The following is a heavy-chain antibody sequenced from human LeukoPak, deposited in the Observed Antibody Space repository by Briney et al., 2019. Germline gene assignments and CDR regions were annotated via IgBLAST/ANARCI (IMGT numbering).Heavy chain of an antibody. CDR2: LSTSGST. D-gene: IGHD6-13*01. J-gene: IGHJ5*02. CDR3: ARLIGYSSSWYPPRWFDP. CDR1: GDSVTRDSYY. Sequence: SETLSLTCSVSGDSVTRDSYYWSWVRQPAGKGLEWIGRLSTSGSTDYSPSLKSRVTISVDTSKNQFSLKLSSVTAADTAVYYCARLIGYSSSWYPPRWFDPWGQGTLVTVSS. V-gene: IGHV4-61*02.